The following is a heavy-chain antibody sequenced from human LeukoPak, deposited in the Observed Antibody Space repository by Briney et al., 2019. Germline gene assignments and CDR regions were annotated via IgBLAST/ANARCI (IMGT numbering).Heavy chain of an antibody. Sequence: PGGSLRLSCAASGFTVSSNYTSWVRQAPGKGLEWVSVIYSGGSTYYADSVKGRFTISRDNSKNTLYLQMNSLRAEDTAVYYCARESQSMVQAFDYWGQGTLVTVSS. CDR1: GFTVSSNY. D-gene: IGHD3-10*01. V-gene: IGHV3-53*01. CDR3: ARESQSMVQAFDY. CDR2: IYSGGST. J-gene: IGHJ4*02.